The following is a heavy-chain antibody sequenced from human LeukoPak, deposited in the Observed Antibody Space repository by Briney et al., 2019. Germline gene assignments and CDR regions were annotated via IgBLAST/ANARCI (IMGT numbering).Heavy chain of an antibody. CDR2: ISYDGSNK. V-gene: IGHV3-30*18. CDR3: AKDRYGAWGSHDH. CDR1: GFTFSSYG. D-gene: IGHD3-16*01. J-gene: IGHJ4*02. Sequence: GRSLRLSCAASGFTFSSYGMHWVRQAPGKGLEWVAVISYDGSNKYYADSVKGRFTISRDNSKNTLYLQMNSLRAEDTAVYYCAKDRYGAWGSHDHWGQGTLVTVSS.